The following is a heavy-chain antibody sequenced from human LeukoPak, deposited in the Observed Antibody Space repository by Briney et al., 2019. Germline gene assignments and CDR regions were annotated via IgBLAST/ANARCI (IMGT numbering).Heavy chain of an antibody. CDR1: DYSISSDYY. J-gene: IGHJ6*03. Sequence: PSETLSLTCTVSDYSISSDYYWGWIRQPPGKGLEWIGNIYHTGSTYYNPSLRSRVTISGDTSKNQFSLKLSSVTAADTAVYYCARVTNYYDSSGYPYYYYYYMDVWGKGTTVTVSS. V-gene: IGHV4-38-2*02. CDR2: IYHTGST. D-gene: IGHD3-22*01. CDR3: ARVTNYYDSSGYPYYYYYYMDV.